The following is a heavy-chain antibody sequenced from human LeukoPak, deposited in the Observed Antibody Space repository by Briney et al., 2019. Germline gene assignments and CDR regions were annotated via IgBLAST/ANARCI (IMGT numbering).Heavy chain of an antibody. J-gene: IGHJ4*02. D-gene: IGHD3-22*01. Sequence: RASVKVSCKASGYTFTSYGISWVRQAPGQGLEWMGWINPNSGGTNYAQKFQGRVTMTRDTSISTAYMELSRLRSDDTAVYYCARDYLDPNDDSSGYYGPFDYWGQGTLVTVSS. CDR3: ARDYLDPNDDSSGYYGPFDY. CDR2: INPNSGGT. V-gene: IGHV1-2*02. CDR1: GYTFTSYG.